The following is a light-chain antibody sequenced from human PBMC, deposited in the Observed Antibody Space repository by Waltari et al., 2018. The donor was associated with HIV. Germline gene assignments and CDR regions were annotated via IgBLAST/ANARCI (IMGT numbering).Light chain of an antibody. CDR2: DNN. CDR1: NSTIGHNF. CDR3: GTWDSSLNAVL. V-gene: IGLV1-51*01. J-gene: IGLJ2*01. Sequence: QSVLTQPPSVSAAPGQKVPISCSGSNSTIGHNFVSWFQKLPGIAPKLLIYDNNKRPSGIPDRFSASKSGTSATLGITGLQTGDEADYYCGTWDSSLNAVLFGGGTKLTVL.